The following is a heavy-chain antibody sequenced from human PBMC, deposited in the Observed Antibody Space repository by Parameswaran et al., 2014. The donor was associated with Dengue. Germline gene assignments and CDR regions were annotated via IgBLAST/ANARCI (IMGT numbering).Heavy chain of an antibody. CDR3: TSHPTVTTIFGVVITTFRFDP. V-gene: IGHV3-15*01. CDR2: IKSKTDGGTT. Sequence: VRQPPGKGLEWVGRIKSKTDGGTTDYAAPVKGRFTISRDDSKNTLYLQMNSLKTEDTAVYYCTSHPTVTTIFGVVITTFRFDPWGQGTLVTVSS. D-gene: IGHD3-3*01. J-gene: IGHJ5*02.